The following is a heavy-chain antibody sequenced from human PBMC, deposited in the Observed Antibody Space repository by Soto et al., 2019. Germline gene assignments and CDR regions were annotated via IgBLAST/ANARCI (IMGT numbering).Heavy chain of an antibody. Sequence: SETLSLTCTVSGGSISSGGYYWSWIRQHPGKGLEWIGYIYYSGSTYYNPSLKSRVTISVDTSKNQFSLKLSSVTAADTAVYYCARVITIFGVVINVWFDPWGQGALVTVSS. CDR1: GGSISSGGYY. CDR3: ARVITIFGVVINVWFDP. J-gene: IGHJ5*02. D-gene: IGHD3-3*01. V-gene: IGHV4-31*03. CDR2: IYYSGST.